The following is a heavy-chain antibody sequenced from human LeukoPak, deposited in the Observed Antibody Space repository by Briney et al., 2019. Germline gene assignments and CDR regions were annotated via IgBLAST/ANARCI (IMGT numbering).Heavy chain of an antibody. D-gene: IGHD2-15*01. V-gene: IGHV3-30-3*01. CDR2: ISYDGSNK. J-gene: IGHJ6*02. CDR1: GFTFSSYA. CDR3: ARGDCSGGSCYRDYYYGMDV. Sequence: PGGSLRLSCAASGFTFSSYAMHWVRQAPGKGLEWVAVISYDGSNKYYADSVKGRFTISRDNSKNTLYLQMNSLRAEDTAVYCCARGDCSGGSCYRDYYYGMDVWGQGTTVTVSS.